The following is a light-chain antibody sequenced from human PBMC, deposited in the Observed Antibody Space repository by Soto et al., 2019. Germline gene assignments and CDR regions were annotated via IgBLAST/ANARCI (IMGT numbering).Light chain of an antibody. CDR3: QQSYSTPRT. Sequence: DIQMTQSPSSLSASVGDRVTITCRASQSISSYLNWYQQKPGKAPKLLIYAASRLQSGVPSRFSGSGSGTDVTLTISSLQPEDFGTYYCQQSYSTPRTFGQGTKVEIK. CDR1: QSISSY. J-gene: IGKJ1*01. CDR2: AAS. V-gene: IGKV1-39*01.